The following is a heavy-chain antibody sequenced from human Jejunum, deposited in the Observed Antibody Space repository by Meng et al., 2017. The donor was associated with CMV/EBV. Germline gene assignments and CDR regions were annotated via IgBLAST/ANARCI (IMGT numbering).Heavy chain of an antibody. CDR2: ISGSGGST. CDR3: AKIQWFGELGYYYFDY. J-gene: IGHJ4*02. Sequence: FTFSRYARSWLRQAPGKGLGWVSAISGSGGSTCYANSVKDRFTISRDNSKSTLYLQMNSLRAEDTAVCYCAKIQWFGELGYYYFDYWGQGTLVTVSS. D-gene: IGHD3-10*01. V-gene: IGHV3-23*01. CDR1: FTFSRYA.